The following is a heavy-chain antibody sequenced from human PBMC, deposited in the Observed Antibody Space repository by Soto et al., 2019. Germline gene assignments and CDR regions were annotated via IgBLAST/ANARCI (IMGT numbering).Heavy chain of an antibody. J-gene: IGHJ4*02. CDR3: ASGYYYDSSGYYYVRGPQAY. Sequence: GASVKVSCKASGGTFSSYAISWVRQAPGQGLEWMGGIIPIFGTANYAQKFQGRVTITADESTSTAYMELSSLRSEDTAVYYCASGYYYDSSGYYYVRGPQAYWGQGTLVTVSS. CDR2: IIPIFGTA. D-gene: IGHD3-22*01. V-gene: IGHV1-69*13. CDR1: GGTFSSYA.